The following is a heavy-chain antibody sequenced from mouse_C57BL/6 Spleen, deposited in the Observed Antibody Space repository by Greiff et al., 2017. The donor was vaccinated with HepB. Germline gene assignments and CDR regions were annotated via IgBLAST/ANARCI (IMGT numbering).Heavy chain of an antibody. J-gene: IGHJ2*01. CDR2: IYPGDGDT. Sequence: VMLVESGPELVKPGASVKISCKASGYAFSSSWMNWVKQRPGKGLEWIGRIYPGDGDTNYNGKFKGKATLTADKSSSTAYMQLSSLTSEDSAVYFCAREGDSHDYWGQGTTLTVSS. CDR3: AREGDSHDY. CDR1: GYAFSSSW. V-gene: IGHV1-82*01. D-gene: IGHD6-1*01.